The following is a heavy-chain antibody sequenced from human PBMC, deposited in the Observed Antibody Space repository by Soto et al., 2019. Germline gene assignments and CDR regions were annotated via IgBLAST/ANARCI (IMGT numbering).Heavy chain of an antibody. D-gene: IGHD2-8*01. Sequence: QVLLQESGPRLVKPSETLSLTCSVSGVSIDSGAFYWNWIRQFPGKGPELLGYISLSGTTYYSPSLKSRVSMSIDTSKTQFSLELTSVTAADTAVYFCARASVYYCPNSDRGFCFDHWGRGALVAVSS. CDR3: ARASVYYCPNSDRGFCFDH. J-gene: IGHJ4*02. CDR2: ISLSGTT. CDR1: GVSIDSGAFY. V-gene: IGHV4-31*02.